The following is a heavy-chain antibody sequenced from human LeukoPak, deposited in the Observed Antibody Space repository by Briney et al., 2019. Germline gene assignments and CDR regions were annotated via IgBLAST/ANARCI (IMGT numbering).Heavy chain of an antibody. J-gene: IGHJ3*02. CDR3: AKGVEYDFWSGYSDAFDI. D-gene: IGHD3-3*01. V-gene: IGHV3-9*03. CDR1: GFSFSSYS. Sequence: GGSLRLSCAASGFSFSSYSMNWVRQAPGKGLEWVSGISWNSGSIGYADSVKGRFTISRDNAKNSLYLQMNSLRAEDMALYYCAKGVEYDFWSGYSDAFDIWGQGTMVTVSS. CDR2: ISWNSGSI.